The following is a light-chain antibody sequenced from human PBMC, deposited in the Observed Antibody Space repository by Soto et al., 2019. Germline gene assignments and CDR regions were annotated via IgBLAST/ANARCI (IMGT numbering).Light chain of an antibody. CDR1: QSISSW. Sequence: DIQMTQSPSTLSASVGDRVTITCRASQSISSWLAWYQQKPGKAPKLLIYKASSLESGVPSRFSGSGSGTEFTLTISSLQPDDFATYYFQQYNSLWKFGKRTKVEIK. V-gene: IGKV1-5*03. J-gene: IGKJ1*01. CDR2: KAS. CDR3: QQYNSLWK.